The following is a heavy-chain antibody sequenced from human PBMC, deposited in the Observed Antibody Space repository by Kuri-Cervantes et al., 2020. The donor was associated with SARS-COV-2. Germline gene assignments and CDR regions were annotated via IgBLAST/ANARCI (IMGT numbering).Heavy chain of an antibody. CDR2: INSDGSTT. V-gene: IGHV3-74*01. CDR3: ARHTQGDN. CDR1: GFTFSSYS. Sequence: ETLSLTCAASGFTFSSYSMHWVRQAPGKGLVWVSRINSDGSTTNYADSVKGRFTISRDNAKNMLYLQMNSLRAEDTAVYYCARHTQGDNWGQGTLVTVSS. J-gene: IGHJ4*02.